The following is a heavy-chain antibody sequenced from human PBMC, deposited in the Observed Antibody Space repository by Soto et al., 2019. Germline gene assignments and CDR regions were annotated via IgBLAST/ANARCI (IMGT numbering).Heavy chain of an antibody. J-gene: IGHJ6*02. CDR2: IKSKTDGGTT. D-gene: IGHD1-1*01. V-gene: IGHV3-15*07. CDR3: TTVRSQPTKDYYYYGMDV. Sequence: PGGSLRLSCAASGFTFSNAWMNWVRQAPGKGLEWVGRIKSKTDGGTTDYAAPVKGRFTISRDDSKNTLYLQMNSLKTEDTAVYYCTTVRSQPTKDYYYYGMDVWGQGTTVTVSS. CDR1: GFTFSNAW.